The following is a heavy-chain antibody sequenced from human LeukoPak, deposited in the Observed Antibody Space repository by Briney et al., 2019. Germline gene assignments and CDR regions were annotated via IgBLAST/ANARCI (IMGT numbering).Heavy chain of an antibody. J-gene: IGHJ4*02. CDR1: GFSHSTSGMR. D-gene: IGHD6-19*01. Sequence: SGPTLVNPTQTLTLTCTFSGFSHSTSGMRVSWIRQPPGKALEWLARIDWDDDKFYSAFLKTRLTISKDTSKNQVILIMTNMDPVDTATYYCARIESSDAFDYWGQGTLVAVSS. V-gene: IGHV2-70*04. CDR3: ARIESSDAFDY. CDR2: IDWDDDK.